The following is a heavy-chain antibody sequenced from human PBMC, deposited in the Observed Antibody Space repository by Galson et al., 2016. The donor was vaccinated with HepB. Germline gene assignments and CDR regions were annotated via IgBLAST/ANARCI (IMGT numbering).Heavy chain of an antibody. J-gene: IGHJ1*01. V-gene: IGHV3-23*01. Sequence: SLRLSCAASGFTFSSFGMSWVRQAPGKGLEWVSLISGSGGSTSYADSVKGRFIISRDNSNNTLYLQMNSLRAEDTAVYHCARDGLRWSPVEYFHQWGQGTLVTVSS. CDR3: ARDGLRWSPVEYFHQ. D-gene: IGHD3/OR15-3a*01. CDR1: GFTFSSFG. CDR2: ISGSGGST.